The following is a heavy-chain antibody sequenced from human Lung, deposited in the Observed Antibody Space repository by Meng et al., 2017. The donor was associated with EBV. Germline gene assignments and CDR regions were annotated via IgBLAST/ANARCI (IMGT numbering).Heavy chain of an antibody. J-gene: IGHJ4*02. D-gene: IGHD5-18*01. CDR3: ARAVDTGYFDY. CDR1: GGSISGGGHY. CDR2: IYYSGST. Sequence: GQPQAPCPGLGNPSPPPSPTLTCFGGSISGGGHYWSWIRQHPGMGLDWIGYIYYSGSTYYNPSLKSLVSISVDTSNNQFSLKLSSVTAADTAVYYCARAVDTGYFDYWGQGTLVTVSS. V-gene: IGHV4-31*01.